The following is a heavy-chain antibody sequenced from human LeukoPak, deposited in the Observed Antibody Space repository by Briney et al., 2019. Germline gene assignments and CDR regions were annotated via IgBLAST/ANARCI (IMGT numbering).Heavy chain of an antibody. CDR1: GFSFSSYA. D-gene: IGHD7-27*01. Sequence: PGGSLRLSCAASGFSFSSYAMTWVRQAPGKGLEWVSAISGSGGSTYYADSVKGRFTVSRDNSKNTLYLQMNSLRAEDTAVYYCAKERALGIYYFDYWGQGTLVTVSS. V-gene: IGHV3-23*01. CDR3: AKERALGIYYFDY. CDR2: ISGSGGST. J-gene: IGHJ4*02.